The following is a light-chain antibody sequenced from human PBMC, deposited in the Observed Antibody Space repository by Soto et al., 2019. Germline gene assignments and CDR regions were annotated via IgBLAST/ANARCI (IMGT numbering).Light chain of an antibody. CDR3: QQYNNWPPVT. CDR2: GAS. J-gene: IGKJ3*01. CDR1: QSVGSN. V-gene: IGKV3-15*01. Sequence: EIVMTQSTATLSVSPGESATLSCRASQSVGSNLAWYQQKPGQAPRLLIYGASTRATGFPARFSGSGSGTEFTLTISSLQSEDFAVYYCQQYNNWPPVTFGPGTKVEI.